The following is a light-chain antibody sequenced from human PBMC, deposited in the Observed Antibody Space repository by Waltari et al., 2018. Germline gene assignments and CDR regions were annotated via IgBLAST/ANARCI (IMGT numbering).Light chain of an antibody. CDR1: QTVAHTY. J-gene: IGKJ3*01. CDR2: GAS. V-gene: IGKV3-20*01. Sequence: EIVVTQSPGALSLFPGERATLSCRASQTVAHTYLAWFQQRPGQAPRLLIYGASNRAAGIPDRFSGSGSGTDFTLTISRLETEDFAVYYCQQYADPPYTFGPGTKVDFK. CDR3: QQYADPPYT.